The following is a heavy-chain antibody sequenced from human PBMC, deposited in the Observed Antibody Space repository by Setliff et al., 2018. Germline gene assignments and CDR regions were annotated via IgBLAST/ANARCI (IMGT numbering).Heavy chain of an antibody. CDR3: VRDSGNSGMIDY. D-gene: IGHD6-25*01. V-gene: IGHV4-38-2*02. CDR1: GYSISSGYI. J-gene: IGHJ4*02. CDR2: IGHTGSI. Sequence: SETLSLTCTVSGYSISSGYIWGWIRQPPGKGLEWVGNIGHTGSINYNPSLKSRLTISRDTSKNSLYLQMNGLRAEDTAVYYCVRDSGNSGMIDYWGQGTPVTVSS.